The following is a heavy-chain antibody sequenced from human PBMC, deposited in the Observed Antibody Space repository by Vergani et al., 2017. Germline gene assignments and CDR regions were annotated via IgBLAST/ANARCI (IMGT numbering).Heavy chain of an antibody. V-gene: IGHV3-30*18. J-gene: IGHJ4*02. CDR1: GFTFSSYG. CDR3: AKSLDSSGYYQVDY. Sequence: QVQLVESGGGVVQPGRSLRLSCAASGFTFSSYGMHWVRQAPGKGLEWVAVISYDGSNKYYADSVKGRFTISRDNSKNTLYLQMNSLRAEDTAVYYCAKSLDSSGYYQVDYWGQGTLVTGSS. D-gene: IGHD3-22*01. CDR2: ISYDGSNK.